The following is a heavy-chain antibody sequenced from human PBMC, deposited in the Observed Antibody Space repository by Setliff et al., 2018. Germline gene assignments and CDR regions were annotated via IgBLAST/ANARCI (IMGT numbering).Heavy chain of an antibody. CDR2: ITRSGDAM. J-gene: IGHJ4*02. CDR3: AREPVEPSQYFHYISGYYDY. Sequence: PGGSLRLSCAASGFTFSDYYMSWIRQAPGRGLEWVSYITRSGDAMYYTDSVKGRFTISRDNAKNSLYLQMNSLRVEDTAVYYCAREPVEPSQYFHYISGYYDYWGQGTLVTVSS. V-gene: IGHV3-11*04. CDR1: GFTFSDYY. D-gene: IGHD3-22*01.